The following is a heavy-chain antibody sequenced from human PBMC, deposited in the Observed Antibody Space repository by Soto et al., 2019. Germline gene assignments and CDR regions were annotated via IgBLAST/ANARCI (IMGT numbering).Heavy chain of an antibody. CDR1: GLTVIGKKY. D-gene: IGHD1-1*01. CDR2: LYDVDGT. Sequence: DVQLVESGGGLIQPGGSLRLSCAAFGLTVIGKKYMAWVRQAPGKGLEWVSGLYDVDGTYYADSVKGRFTISRDSSKNIVYLQMNSLRPDDTAVYYCASWVLQEHAYDIWGLGTTVTVSS. CDR3: ASWVLQEHAYDI. J-gene: IGHJ3*02. V-gene: IGHV3-53*01.